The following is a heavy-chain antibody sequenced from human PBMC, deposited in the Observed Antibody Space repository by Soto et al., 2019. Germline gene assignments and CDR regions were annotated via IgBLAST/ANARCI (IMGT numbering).Heavy chain of an antibody. V-gene: IGHV3-30-3*01. Sequence: PVGSLRLYCAASGFTFSSYAMHWVRQAPGKGLEWVAVISYDGSNKYYADSVKGRFTISRDNSKNTLYLQMNSLRAEDTAVYYGARVERVVGPGYGCLVTLVTVS. D-gene: IGHD2-15*01. CDR3: ARVERVVGPGY. CDR2: ISYDGSNK. CDR1: GFTFSSYA. J-gene: IGHJ4*02.